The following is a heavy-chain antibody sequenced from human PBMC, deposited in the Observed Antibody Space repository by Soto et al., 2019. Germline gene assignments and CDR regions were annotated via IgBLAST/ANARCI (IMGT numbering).Heavy chain of an antibody. D-gene: IGHD3-3*01. Sequence: EVQLVESGGGLVKPGGSLRLSCTASGFSISSAWMNWVRQAPGKGLEWVGRIKTKTQGETTDYPAPVKGRFTISRDDSKNTLSLQINSLKMEDTAVYYCTTGSVEGYWGQGTLVTVSS. J-gene: IGHJ4*02. CDR3: TTGSVEGY. CDR1: GFSISSAW. CDR2: IKTKTQGETT. V-gene: IGHV3-15*07.